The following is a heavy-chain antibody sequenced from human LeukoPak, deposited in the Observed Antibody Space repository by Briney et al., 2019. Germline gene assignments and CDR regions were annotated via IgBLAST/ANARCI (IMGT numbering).Heavy chain of an antibody. CDR3: ARGPLVDGYKHYFDC. CDR2: IYYSGST. CDR1: GGSISSGGYY. V-gene: IGHV4-61*08. J-gene: IGHJ4*02. Sequence: PSETLSLTCTVSGGSISSGGYYWSWIRQPPGKGLEWIGYIYYSGSTNYNPSLKSRVTISVDTSKNQFSLKLTSVTAADRAVYYCARGPLVDGYKHYFDCWGQGTLVTVSS. D-gene: IGHD5-24*01.